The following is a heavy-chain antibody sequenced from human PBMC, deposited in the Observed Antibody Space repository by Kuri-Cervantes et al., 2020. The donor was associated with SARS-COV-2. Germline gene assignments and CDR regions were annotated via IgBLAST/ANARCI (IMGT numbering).Heavy chain of an antibody. Sequence: GESLKISCAASGFTFSSYAMNWVRQAPGKGLEWVSAISGSGASTYYADSVKGRFTISRDNSKNTLYLQMNSLRAEDTAVYYCAQTLMSVAGYFDYWGQGTLVTVSS. CDR1: GFTFSSYA. V-gene: IGHV3-23*01. CDR3: AQTLMSVAGYFDY. D-gene: IGHD6-19*01. J-gene: IGHJ4*02. CDR2: ISGSGAST.